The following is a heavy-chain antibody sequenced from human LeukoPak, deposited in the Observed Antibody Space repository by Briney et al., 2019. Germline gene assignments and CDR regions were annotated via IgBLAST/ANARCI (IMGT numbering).Heavy chain of an antibody. CDR3: ARSSVYSSSWYAYYFDY. D-gene: IGHD6-13*01. CDR2: IIPIFGTA. CDR1: GYTFTSYG. Sequence: ASVKVSCKASGYTFTSYGISWVRQAPGQGLEWMGGIIPIFGTANYAQKFQGRVTITADESTSTAYMELSSLRSEDTAVYYCARSSVYSSSWYAYYFDYWGQGTLVTVSS. V-gene: IGHV1-69*13. J-gene: IGHJ4*02.